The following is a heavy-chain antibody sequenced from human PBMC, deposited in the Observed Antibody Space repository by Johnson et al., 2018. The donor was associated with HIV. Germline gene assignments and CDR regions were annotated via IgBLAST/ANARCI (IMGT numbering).Heavy chain of an antibody. V-gene: IGHV3-15*01. CDR1: GFTFSDAW. CDR3: ARDRGIAARPFRYAFDI. Sequence: VQLVESGGGLVKPGGSLRLSCAASGFTFSDAWMSWVRQAPGKGLEWVGRIKSKTDGGTTDYAAPVKGRFTISRDDSKNTLYLQMNSLRAEDTAVYYCARDRGIAARPFRYAFDIWGQGTMVTVSS. D-gene: IGHD6-6*01. CDR2: IKSKTDGGTT. J-gene: IGHJ3*02.